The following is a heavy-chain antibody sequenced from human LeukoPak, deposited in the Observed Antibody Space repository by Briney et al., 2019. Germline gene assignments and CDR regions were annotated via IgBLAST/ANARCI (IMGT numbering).Heavy chain of an antibody. CDR1: GFTFSSYW. CDR3: ATFDGLTAISY. V-gene: IGHV3-74*01. Sequence: GGSLRLSCAVSGFTFSSYWMHWVRQAPGKGLVWVSRIKTDGSSTGYADSVKGRFTISRDNAKNTLYLQMDSLRAEDTAVYYCATFDGLTAISYWGQGSLVTVSS. J-gene: IGHJ4*02. CDR2: IKTDGSST. D-gene: IGHD2-21*02.